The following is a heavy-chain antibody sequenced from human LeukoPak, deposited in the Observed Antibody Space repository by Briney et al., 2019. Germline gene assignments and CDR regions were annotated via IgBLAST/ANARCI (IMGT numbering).Heavy chain of an antibody. J-gene: IGHJ3*02. CDR3: ATDSRIVGATGASDI. V-gene: IGHV3-7*01. CDR1: GLTFSSFW. CDR2: IKQDGSEK. D-gene: IGHD1-26*01. Sequence: GGSLRLSCVASGLTFSSFWMSWVRQAPGKGLEWVANIKQDGSEKPYVDSVKGRFTISRDNAKNSLYLQMNSLRAEDTAVYYCATDSRIVGATGASDIWGQGTMVTVSS.